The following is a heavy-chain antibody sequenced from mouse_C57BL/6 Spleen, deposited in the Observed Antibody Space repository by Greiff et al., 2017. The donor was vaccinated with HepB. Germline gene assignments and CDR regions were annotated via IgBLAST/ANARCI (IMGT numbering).Heavy chain of an antibody. D-gene: IGHD1-1*01. CDR3: ARGGTVVAHFDY. J-gene: IGHJ2*01. Sequence: EVQLQESGPGLVKPSQSLSLTCSVTGYSITSGYYWNWIRQFPGNKLEWMGYISYDGSNNYNPSLKNRISITRDTSKNQFFLKLNSVTTEDTATYYCARGGTVVAHFDYWGQGTTLTVSS. CDR1: GYSITSGYY. CDR2: ISYDGSN. V-gene: IGHV3-6*01.